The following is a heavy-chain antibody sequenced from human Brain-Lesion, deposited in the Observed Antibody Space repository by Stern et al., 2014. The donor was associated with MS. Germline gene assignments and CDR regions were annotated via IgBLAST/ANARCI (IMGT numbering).Heavy chain of an antibody. CDR1: GGSVSSTSYA. D-gene: IGHD2-15*01. J-gene: IGHJ5*02. CDR3: AGEEDIRYCSGGSCTGNWFDP. CDR2: IYYSGNT. Sequence: QLVESGPGLVKPSETLSLTCTVAGGSVSSTSYAWAWIRQPPGKGLEWIGTIYYSGNTYYSPFLKSRITISLDTSKNQFSLQLRSVTAADTAVYYCAGEEDIRYCSGGSCTGNWFDPWGQGTLVTVSS. V-gene: IGHV4-39*01.